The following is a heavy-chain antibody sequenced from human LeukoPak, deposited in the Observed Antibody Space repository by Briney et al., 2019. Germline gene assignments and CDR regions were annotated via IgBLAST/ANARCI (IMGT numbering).Heavy chain of an antibody. Sequence: SGPTLVYPTQTLTLTRTFSGFSLSTSGMCVSWIRQPPGKALEWLARIDWDDDKYYSTSLKTRLTISKDTSKNQVVLTMTNMDPVDTATYYCARMSGELLQSFDIWGQGTMVTVSS. CDR3: ARMSGELLQSFDI. J-gene: IGHJ3*02. CDR2: IDWDDDK. V-gene: IGHV2-70*11. D-gene: IGHD1-26*01. CDR1: GFSLSTSGMC.